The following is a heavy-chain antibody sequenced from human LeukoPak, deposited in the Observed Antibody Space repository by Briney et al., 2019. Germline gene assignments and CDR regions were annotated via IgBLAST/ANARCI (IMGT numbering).Heavy chain of an antibody. J-gene: IGHJ4*02. CDR2: ISSSSYI. V-gene: IGHV3-21*01. Sequence: GGSLRLSCAASGFTFSSYSMNWVRQAPGKGLEWVSSISSSSYIYYADSVKGRFTISRDNAKNSLYLQMNSLRAEDTAVYYCARDADYGGTFDYWGQGTLVTVSS. CDR1: GFTFSSYS. D-gene: IGHD4-17*01. CDR3: ARDADYGGTFDY.